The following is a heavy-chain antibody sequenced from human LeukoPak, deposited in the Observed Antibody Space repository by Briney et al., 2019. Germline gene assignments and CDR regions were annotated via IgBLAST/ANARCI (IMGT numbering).Heavy chain of an antibody. Sequence: GGSLRLSCAASGFTFSSYAMSWVRQAPGKGLEWVSAISGSGGSTYYADSVKGRFTISRDNSKNTLYLQMNSLRAEDTAVYYCASSLGYRYGMDVWGQGTTVTVSS. CDR2: ISGSGGST. J-gene: IGHJ6*02. CDR3: ASSLGYRYGMDV. D-gene: IGHD5-24*01. V-gene: IGHV3-23*01. CDR1: GFTFSSYA.